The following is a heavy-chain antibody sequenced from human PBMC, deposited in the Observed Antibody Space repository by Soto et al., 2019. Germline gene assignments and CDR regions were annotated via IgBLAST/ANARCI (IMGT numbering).Heavy chain of an antibody. D-gene: IGHD5-12*01. Sequence: PSETLYLTCTVSGGSVSSGSYYWSWIRKPPGKGLEWIGYIYNSGSTNYNTSLKSRVNISVNTSTKQFSMKMSSVTAANTAVYYCARWLGYGPHFDYWGQGTLVTVSS. J-gene: IGHJ4*02. CDR2: IYNSGST. CDR3: ARWLGYGPHFDY. CDR1: GGSVSSGSYY. V-gene: IGHV4-61*01.